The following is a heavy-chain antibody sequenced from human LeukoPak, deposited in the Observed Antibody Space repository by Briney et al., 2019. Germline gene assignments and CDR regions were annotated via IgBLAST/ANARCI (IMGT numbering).Heavy chain of an antibody. Sequence: PGGSLRLSCAASGFTFSSYAMHWVRQAPGKGLEWVAVTSYDGSNKYYADSVKGRFTISRDNSKNTLYLQMNSLRAEDTAVYYCARGMKDYYDSSGYYGYFQHWGQGTLVTVSS. D-gene: IGHD3-22*01. CDR1: GFTFSSYA. CDR2: TSYDGSNK. V-gene: IGHV3-30-3*01. J-gene: IGHJ1*01. CDR3: ARGMKDYYDSSGYYGYFQH.